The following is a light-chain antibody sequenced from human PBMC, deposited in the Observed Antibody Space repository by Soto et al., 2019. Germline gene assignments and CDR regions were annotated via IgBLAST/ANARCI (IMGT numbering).Light chain of an antibody. CDR3: QQYIDWPRT. CDR2: GAI. Sequence: EIVLTQSPCTLSLSPGEXXTRSCRASQSVDNRLAWYQHTPGQAPRLLIYGAIYRATGVPAKFSGSGSGTEFTLTITSLQSEDFALYYCQQYIDWPRTFGQGTKVDIK. J-gene: IGKJ1*01. V-gene: IGKV3-15*01. CDR1: QSVDNR.